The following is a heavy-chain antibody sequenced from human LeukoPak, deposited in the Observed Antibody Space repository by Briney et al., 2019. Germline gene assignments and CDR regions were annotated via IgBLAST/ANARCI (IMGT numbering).Heavy chain of an antibody. CDR3: ARGGGSEYYFDY. D-gene: IGHD1-26*01. V-gene: IGHV3-30-3*01. J-gene: IGHJ4*02. CDR2: ISYDGSNK. Sequence: GGSLRLSCAASGFTFSDYYVSWIRQAPGKGLEWVAVISYDGSNKYYADSVKGRFTISRDNSKNTLYLQMNSLRAEDTAVYYCARGGGSEYYFDYWGQGTLVTVSS. CDR1: GFTFSDYY.